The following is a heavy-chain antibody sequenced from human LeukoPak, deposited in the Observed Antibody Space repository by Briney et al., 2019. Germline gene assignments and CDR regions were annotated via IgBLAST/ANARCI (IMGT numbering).Heavy chain of an antibody. V-gene: IGHV3-11*03. CDR3: ARVPGRYAFDF. D-gene: IGHD2-15*01. CDR1: GFTFSDYY. CDR2: ISTSGSST. Sequence: GGSLRLSCAASGFTFSDYYMSWIRQAPGKGLEWVSYISTSGSSTNYAESVKGRFTISRDNAKNSLYLQMDRLRGDDTAVYYCARVPGRYAFDFWGQGTRVTVSS. J-gene: IGHJ3*01.